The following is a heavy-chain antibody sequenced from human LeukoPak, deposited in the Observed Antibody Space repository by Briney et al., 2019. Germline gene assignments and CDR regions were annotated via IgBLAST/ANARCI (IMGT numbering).Heavy chain of an antibody. CDR3: ARDPSDCSSTSCYSENWFDP. D-gene: IGHD2-2*02. V-gene: IGHV1-69*13. J-gene: IGHJ5*02. Sequence: SVKVSCKTSGFTFTGYFSHWLRQAPGQGLEWMGGIIPIFGTANYAQKFQGRVTITADESTSTAYMELSSLRSEDTAVYYCARDPSDCSSTSCYSENWFDPWGQGTLVTVSS. CDR1: GFTFTGYF. CDR2: IIPIFGTA.